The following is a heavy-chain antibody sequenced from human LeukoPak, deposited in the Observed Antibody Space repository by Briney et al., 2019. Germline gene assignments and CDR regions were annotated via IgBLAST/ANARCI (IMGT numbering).Heavy chain of an antibody. V-gene: IGHV3-21*01. Sequence: GGSLRLSCAASGFTFSTYSMNWVRQAPGKGLEWVSFISTSSSYIYYADSVKGRFTISRDNSKNSLYLQMNSLRAEDTAVYYCARLIVGAFYFDYWGQGTLVTVSS. CDR2: ISTSSSYI. J-gene: IGHJ4*02. CDR3: ARLIVGAFYFDY. D-gene: IGHD1-26*01. CDR1: GFTFSTYS.